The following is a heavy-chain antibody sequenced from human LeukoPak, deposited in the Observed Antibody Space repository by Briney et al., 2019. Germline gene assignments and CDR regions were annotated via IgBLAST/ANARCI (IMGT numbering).Heavy chain of an antibody. D-gene: IGHD6-13*01. CDR3: AKVGDELVHHYYYYYGMDV. CDR2: ISGSGGST. CDR1: GFIFSSYA. J-gene: IGHJ6*02. V-gene: IGHV3-23*01. Sequence: GGSLRLSCAASGFIFSSYAMSWVRQAPGKGLEWVSAISGSGGSTYYADSVKGRFTISRDNSKNTLYLQMNSLRAEDTAVYYCAKVGDELVHHYYYYYGMDVWGQGTTVPVSS.